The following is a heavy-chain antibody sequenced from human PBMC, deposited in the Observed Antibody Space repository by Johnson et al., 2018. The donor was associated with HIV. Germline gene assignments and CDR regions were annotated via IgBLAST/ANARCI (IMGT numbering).Heavy chain of an antibody. J-gene: IGHJ3*02. V-gene: IGHV3-20*04. CDR1: GFTFDDYG. D-gene: IGHD2-15*01. CDR3: ARDGRYCSGGSCYSGAFDI. Sequence: VQLVESGGGVVRPGGSLRLSCAASGFTFDDYGMSWVRQAPGKGLEWVSNLNWNGGSTGYADSVKGRFTISRDNAKNSLYLQMTSVRDEDTALYYCARDGRYCSGGSCYSGAFDIWGQGTMVTVSS. CDR2: LNWNGGST.